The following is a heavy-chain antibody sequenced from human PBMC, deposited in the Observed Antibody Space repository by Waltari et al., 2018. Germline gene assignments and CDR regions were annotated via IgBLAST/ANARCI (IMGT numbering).Heavy chain of an antibody. D-gene: IGHD2-15*01. CDR3: ARGCGGSCYASYYYYGMDV. Sequence: QVQLQESGPGLVKPSQTLSLTCNVSGGSISSGSYYWSWIRPPAGKGLEWIGRIYTSGSPNYNPSLKSRVTISVDTSKNQFSLKLSSVTAADTAVYYCARGCGGSCYASYYYYGMDVWGQGTTVTVSS. J-gene: IGHJ6*02. V-gene: IGHV4-61*02. CDR2: IYTSGSP. CDR1: GGSISSGSYY.